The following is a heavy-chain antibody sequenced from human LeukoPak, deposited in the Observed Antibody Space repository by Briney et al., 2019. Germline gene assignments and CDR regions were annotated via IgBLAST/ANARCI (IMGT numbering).Heavy chain of an antibody. Sequence: GGSLRLSYAPSGFTFSSYAMSWVRQAPGKGLEWVAVISGGGSGTYYADSVRGRFTISRDNSKDTVYLQMNSLRAEDTAIYYCAKAVGSSGYFSRDAFDIWGQGTMVTVSS. D-gene: IGHD3-22*01. J-gene: IGHJ3*02. CDR1: GFTFSSYA. V-gene: IGHV3-23*01. CDR2: ISGGGSGT. CDR3: AKAVGSSGYFSRDAFDI.